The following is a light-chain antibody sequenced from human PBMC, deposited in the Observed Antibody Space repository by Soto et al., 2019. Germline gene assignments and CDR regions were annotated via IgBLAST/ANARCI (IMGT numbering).Light chain of an antibody. CDR3: QQYGSSPC. J-gene: IGKJ3*01. CDR2: GAS. CDR1: QSVSSSY. V-gene: IGKV3-20*01. Sequence: EIVLTQSPGTLSLSPGERATLSCRSSQSVSSSYLAWYQQKPGQAPRLLIYGASSRATGIPDRFSGSGSGTDFTHTISRLEPEDFAVYYCQQYGSSPCFGPGTKVDIK.